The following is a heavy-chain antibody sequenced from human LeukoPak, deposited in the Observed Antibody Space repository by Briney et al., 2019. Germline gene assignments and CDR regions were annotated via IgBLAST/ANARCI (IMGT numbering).Heavy chain of an antibody. Sequence: SETLSLTCIVSGGSIRSANFFWGWFRQPPGKGPEWIGTIDYTGRTFYSPSVTSRVTVSLDTSKNQFSLRLTSMTAADTAVYYCARQPEIEYSYSFGDYWGQGRLVTVTS. J-gene: IGHJ4*02. V-gene: IGHV4-39*01. CDR3: ARQPEIEYSYSFGDY. CDR2: IDYTGRT. D-gene: IGHD5-18*01. CDR1: GGSIRSANFF.